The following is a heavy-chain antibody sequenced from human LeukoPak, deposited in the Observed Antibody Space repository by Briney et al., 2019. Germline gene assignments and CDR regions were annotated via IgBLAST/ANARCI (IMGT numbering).Heavy chain of an antibody. V-gene: IGHV1-18*01. CDR2: ISAYNGNT. Sequence: ASVKVSCKASGYTFTSYGISWVRQAPGQGLEWMGWISAYNGNTNYAQKLQGRVTMTTDTSTGTAYMELRSLRSDDTAVYYCARDALGYCSGGRCLLPFDYWGQGTLVTVSS. J-gene: IGHJ4*02. CDR3: ARDALGYCSGGRCLLPFDY. CDR1: GYTFTSYG. D-gene: IGHD2-15*01.